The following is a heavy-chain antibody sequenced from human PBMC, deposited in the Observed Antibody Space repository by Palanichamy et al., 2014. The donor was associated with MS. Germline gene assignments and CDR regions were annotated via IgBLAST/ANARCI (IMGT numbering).Heavy chain of an antibody. CDR3: AWGSGWDKAFDI. CDR2: INVGSGDT. J-gene: IGHJ3*02. Sequence: QVQLVQSGAEVKKPGASVKVSCKASGYTFNTYSIHWVRQAPGQSLEWMGWINVGSGDTKYSQRFRGRVTVTKDTPADTPATTVYMELSTLTSEDTALYCCAWGSGWDKAFDIWGRGTLVTVSS. V-gene: IGHV1-3*01. D-gene: IGHD6-19*01. CDR1: GYTFNTYS.